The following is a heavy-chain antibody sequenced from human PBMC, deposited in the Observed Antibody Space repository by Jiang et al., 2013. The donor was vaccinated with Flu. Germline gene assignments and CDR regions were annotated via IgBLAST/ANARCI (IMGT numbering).Heavy chain of an antibody. CDR1: GFTFSRYE. V-gene: IGHV3-48*03. CDR2: ISSSGSTI. D-gene: IGHD3-9*01. J-gene: IGHJ3*02. CDR3: ARSLAGYFDWLLSGAFDI. Sequence: SLRLSCAASGFTFSRYEMNWVRQAPGKGLEWVSYISSSGSTIYYADSVKGRFTISRDNAKNSLYLQMNSLRAEDTAVYYCARSLAGYFDWLLSGAFDIWGQGTMVTVSS.